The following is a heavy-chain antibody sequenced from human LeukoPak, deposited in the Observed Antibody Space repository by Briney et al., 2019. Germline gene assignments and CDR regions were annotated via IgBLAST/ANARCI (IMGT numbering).Heavy chain of an antibody. CDR3: ARDEAARPYYYYMDV. D-gene: IGHD6-6*01. CDR2: ISSSSSTI. J-gene: IGHJ6*03. V-gene: IGHV3-48*01. Sequence: GGSLRLSCAAPGFTFSSYSMNWVRQAPGKGLEWVSYISSSSSTIYYADSVKGRFTISRDNAKNSLYLQMNSLRAEDTAVYYCARDEAARPYYYYMDVWGKGTTVTVSS. CDR1: GFTFSSYS.